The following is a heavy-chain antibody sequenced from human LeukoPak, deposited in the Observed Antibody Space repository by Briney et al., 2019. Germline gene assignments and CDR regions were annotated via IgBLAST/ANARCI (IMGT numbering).Heavy chain of an antibody. CDR2: IKQDGSVK. CDR1: GFTFNNYW. D-gene: IGHD6-6*01. V-gene: IGHV3-7*01. CDR3: VRTSRSSSTDS. Sequence: SGGSLRLSCAASGFTFNNYWMSWVRQAPGKGLEWVDNIKQDGSVKNYVDYMEGRFTISRDNAKNSLYLQMNGLRAEDTAVYYCVRTSRSSSTDSWGQGTLVTVSS. J-gene: IGHJ5*01.